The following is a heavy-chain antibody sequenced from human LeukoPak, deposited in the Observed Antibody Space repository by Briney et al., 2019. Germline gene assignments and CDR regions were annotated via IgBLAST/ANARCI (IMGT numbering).Heavy chain of an antibody. CDR3: ATVARRQARIAVAGYFDY. D-gene: IGHD6-19*01. CDR1: DFTFSAYA. CDR2: ISTSGGST. J-gene: IGHJ4*02. V-gene: IGHV3-23*01. Sequence: GGSLRLSCAASDFTFSAYAMTWVREAPGKGLERVSTISTSGGSTYSADSVKGRFTISRDNSENTLYLQMNSLRAEDTAMYYCATVARRQARIAVAGYFDYWGQGTLVTVSS.